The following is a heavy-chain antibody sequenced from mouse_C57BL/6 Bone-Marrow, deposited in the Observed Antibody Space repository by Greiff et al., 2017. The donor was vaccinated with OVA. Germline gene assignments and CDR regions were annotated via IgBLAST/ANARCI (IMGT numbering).Heavy chain of an antibody. CDR2: IGSEYGDT. CDR3: TSYGNFDD. D-gene: IGHD2-1*01. Sequence: EVKLVESGGGLVRPGASVKLSCAASGFTFKNDCMHWVRQWPEQGLEWIGWIGSEYGDTEYASKFQGKATITADTSSNTAYLQHSSLTTEDTAVYYCTSYGNFDDWGKGTTLTVSS. V-gene: IGHV14-4*01. J-gene: IGHJ2*01. CDR1: GFTFKNDC.